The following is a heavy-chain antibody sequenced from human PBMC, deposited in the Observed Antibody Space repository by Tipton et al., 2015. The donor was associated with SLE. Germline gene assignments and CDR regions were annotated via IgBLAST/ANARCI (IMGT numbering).Heavy chain of an antibody. CDR1: GGIFTNYA. Sequence: QSGPEVKKPGSSVKISCTTSGGIFTNYAISWVRQAPGQGLEWMGGIIPLLGTANYALKFQGRVLITTDESTNTAYMEVTSLRSEDTALYFCARHLYGGFDYWGQGTLVTVSS. CDR2: IIPLLGTA. D-gene: IGHD4/OR15-4a*01. V-gene: IGHV1-69*05. J-gene: IGHJ4*02. CDR3: ARHLYGGFDY.